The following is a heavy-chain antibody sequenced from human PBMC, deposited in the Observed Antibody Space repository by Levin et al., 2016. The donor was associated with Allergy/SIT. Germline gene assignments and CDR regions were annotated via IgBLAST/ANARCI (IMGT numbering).Heavy chain of an antibody. V-gene: IGHV1-18*01. CDR2: ITAHSGNT. D-gene: IGHD1-1*01. Sequence: ASVKVSCKASGYTFTNYAISWVRQAPGQGLEWMGWITAHSGNTYYAQKAQGRVTVTTDTSTSTAYMELRSLRSDDTAVYYCARAVGLYNDYWGQGTLVTVLL. J-gene: IGHJ4*02. CDR1: GYTFTNYA. CDR3: ARAVGLYNDY.